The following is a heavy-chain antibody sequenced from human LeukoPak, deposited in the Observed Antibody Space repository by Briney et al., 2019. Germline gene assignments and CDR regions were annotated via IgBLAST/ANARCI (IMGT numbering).Heavy chain of an antibody. D-gene: IGHD5-12*01. Sequence: SETLSLTCTVSAASFISSSHHWGWIRQSPGKGLEWIGTVYYGRTTYYNPSLDGRVTISLDTSADHFSLQLNSVTAADTAVYYCVRHDGRGGATMGAFDSWGQGSLVTVSS. V-gene: IGHV4-39*01. CDR2: VYYGRTT. J-gene: IGHJ5*01. CDR1: AASFISSSHH. CDR3: VRHDGRGGATMGAFDS.